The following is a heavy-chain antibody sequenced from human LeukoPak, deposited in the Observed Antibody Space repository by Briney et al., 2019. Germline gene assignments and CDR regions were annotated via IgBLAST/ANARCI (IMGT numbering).Heavy chain of an antibody. J-gene: IGHJ4*02. D-gene: IGHD2-2*01. V-gene: IGHV1-24*01. CDR1: RYTLTELS. Sequence: ASVKVSCKVSRYTLTELSMHWVRQAPGKGLEWMGGFDPEDGETIYAQKFQGRVTMTEDTSTDTAYMELSSLRSEDTAVYYCATSSDTAVPPFDYWGQGTLVTVSS. CDR2: FDPEDGET. CDR3: ATSSDTAVPPFDY.